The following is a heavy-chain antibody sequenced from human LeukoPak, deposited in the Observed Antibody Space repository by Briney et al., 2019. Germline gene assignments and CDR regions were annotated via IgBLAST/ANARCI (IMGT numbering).Heavy chain of an antibody. CDR2: MNPNGGNT. CDR1: GYTFTSYD. J-gene: IGHJ6*02. Sequence: ASVKVSCKASGYTFTSYDINWVRQATGQGLEWMGWMNPNGGNTGYAQKFQGRATMTRNTSISTAYMELSSLRSEDTAVYYCARVILVRGVIHYYYYGMDVWGQGTTVTVSS. CDR3: ARVILVRGVIHYYYYGMDV. D-gene: IGHD3-10*01. V-gene: IGHV1-8*01.